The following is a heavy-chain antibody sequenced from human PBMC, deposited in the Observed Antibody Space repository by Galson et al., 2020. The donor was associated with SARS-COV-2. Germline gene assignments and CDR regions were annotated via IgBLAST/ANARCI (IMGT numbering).Heavy chain of an antibody. V-gene: IGHV4-30-4*01. CDR1: GDSISSGDYY. CDR3: ASSGYCNGYSCYSDRNYFQN. CDR2: IYYSGST. Sequence: SETLSLTCSVSGDSISSGDYYWSWIRQPPGQGLEWIGYIYYSGSTYYNPSLKSRVSISVDMSKNQFSLKLSSMTAADTAVYYCASSGYCNGYSCYSDRNYFQNWGQGTLVTVSS. D-gene: IGHD2-15*01. J-gene: IGHJ4*02.